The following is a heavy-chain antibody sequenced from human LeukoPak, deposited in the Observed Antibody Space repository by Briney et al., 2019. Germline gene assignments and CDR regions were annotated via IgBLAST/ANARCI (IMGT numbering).Heavy chain of an antibody. Sequence: SETLSLTCAVYNGSFSGYYWSWIRQSPGKGLEWIGEINHTGRTNYNPALKSRVIISVDTFKNQFSLKLKSVTAADTAVYFCARAQISSWSLYYFDYWGQGTLATVSS. CDR2: INHTGRT. CDR3: ARAQISSWSLYYFDY. D-gene: IGHD6-13*01. J-gene: IGHJ4*02. V-gene: IGHV4-34*01. CDR1: NGSFSGYY.